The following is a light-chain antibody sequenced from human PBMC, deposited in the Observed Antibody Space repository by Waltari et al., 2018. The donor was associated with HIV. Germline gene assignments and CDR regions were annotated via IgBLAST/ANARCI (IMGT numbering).Light chain of an antibody. J-gene: IGLJ1*01. CDR3: SSYTSSSTLV. CDR1: SSDVGGYNY. Sequence: QSALTQPASVSGSPGQSITISCTGTSSDVGGYNYVSWYQQHPGKDPKLMIFEVSNRPSGVSNRFSGSKSGNTASLTISWLQAEDEADYYCSSYTSSSTLVFGTGTKVTVL. V-gene: IGLV2-14*01. CDR2: EVS.